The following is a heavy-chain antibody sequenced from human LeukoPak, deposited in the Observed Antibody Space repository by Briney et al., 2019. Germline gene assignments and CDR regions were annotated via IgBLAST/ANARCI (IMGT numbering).Heavy chain of an antibody. CDR2: IYYSGST. Sequence: PSETLSLTCTVSGGSISSYYWSWIRQPPGKGLEWIGYIYYSGSTNYNPSLKSRVTISVDTSKNQFSLKLSSVTAADTAVYYCAKLVTAIVHYWGQGTLVTVSS. CDR1: GGSISSYY. D-gene: IGHD2-21*02. CDR3: AKLVTAIVHY. J-gene: IGHJ4*02. V-gene: IGHV4-59*12.